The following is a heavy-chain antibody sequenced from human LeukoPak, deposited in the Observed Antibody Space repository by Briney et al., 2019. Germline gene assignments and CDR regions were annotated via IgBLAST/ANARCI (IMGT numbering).Heavy chain of an antibody. V-gene: IGHV3-23*01. Sequence: PGGSLRLSCAASGFAFHTNAMSWVRQAPGKGLEWVAGINFNSIVTKYGDSVKGRFTISRDNSKNTLFLQMNNPRAEDTAVYYCAKVGGQWLDSGHTYFDYWGQGTLVTVSS. CDR1: GFAFHTNA. CDR2: INFNSIVT. J-gene: IGHJ4*02. D-gene: IGHD6-19*01. CDR3: AKVGGQWLDSGHTYFDY.